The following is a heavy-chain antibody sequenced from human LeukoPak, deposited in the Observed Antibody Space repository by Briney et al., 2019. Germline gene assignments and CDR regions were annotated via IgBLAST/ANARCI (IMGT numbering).Heavy chain of an antibody. V-gene: IGHV3-15*01. J-gene: IGHJ4*02. CDR1: GFTFSNAW. CDR2: IKSKTDGGTT. D-gene: IGHD4-17*01. CDR3: TTDPFDYGDYSGY. Sequence: PGGSLRLSCAASGFTFSNAWMSWVRQAPGKGLEWVGRIKSKTDGGTTDYAAPVKGRFTISRDDSKNTLYLQMNSLKTEDTAVYYWTTDPFDYGDYSGYWGQGTLVTVSS.